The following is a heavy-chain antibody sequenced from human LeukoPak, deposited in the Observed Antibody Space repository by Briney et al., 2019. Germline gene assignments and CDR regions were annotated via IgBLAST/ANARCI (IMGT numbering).Heavy chain of an antibody. CDR2: IYDRGST. J-gene: IGHJ3*01. CDR3: ARHDSSGPYNAFDV. V-gene: IGHV4-39*01. D-gene: IGHD3-22*01. CDR1: GGSISSSSYY. Sequence: PSETLSLTCTVSGGSISSSSYYWGWIRQPPGKGLEWIGTIYDRGSTYYNPSLKSRVTISADTSKNQFSPKLSSVTAADTAEYYCARHDSSGPYNAFDVWGQGTMVTVSS.